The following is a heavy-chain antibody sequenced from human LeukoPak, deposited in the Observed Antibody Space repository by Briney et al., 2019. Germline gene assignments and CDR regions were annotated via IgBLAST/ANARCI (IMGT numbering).Heavy chain of an antibody. D-gene: IGHD3-16*02. V-gene: IGHV1-8*01. CDR2: MNPASGNT. Sequence: ASVKVSCKASGYTYTSYDINWVRQATGQGLEWMGYMNPASGNTGYAQKFQGRVTMTTDTSISTAYMELSSLRSEDTAVYYCARVPREIASIWGQGTMVTVSS. CDR1: GYTYTSYD. CDR3: ARVPREIASI. J-gene: IGHJ3*02.